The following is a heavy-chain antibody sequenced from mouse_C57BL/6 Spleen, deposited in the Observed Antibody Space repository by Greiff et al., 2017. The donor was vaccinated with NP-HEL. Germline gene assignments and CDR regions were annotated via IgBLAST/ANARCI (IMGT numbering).Heavy chain of an antibody. CDR1: GFTFSSYG. Sequence: EVMLVESGGDLVKPGGSLKLSCAASGFTFSSYGMSWVRQTPDKRLEWVATISSGGSYTYYPDSVKGRFTISRDNAKNSLYLQMSSLKSEDTAMYYCASLTSYWGQGTTLTVSS. V-gene: IGHV5-6*01. CDR2: ISSGGSYT. D-gene: IGHD4-1*01. CDR3: ASLTSY. J-gene: IGHJ2*01.